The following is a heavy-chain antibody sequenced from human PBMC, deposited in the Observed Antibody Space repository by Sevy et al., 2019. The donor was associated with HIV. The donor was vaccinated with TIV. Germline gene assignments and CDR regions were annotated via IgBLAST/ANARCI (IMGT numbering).Heavy chain of an antibody. CDR2: IYYTGST. CDR1: GGSISTYY. CDR3: AREGSGSSGVDH. J-gene: IGHJ4*02. Sequence: SETLSLNCTVSGGSISTYYWTWIRQSPGKGLEWIGYIYYTGSTNYNPSLKSRVSISVDTSKKRFSLHLRSVTTADTAVYYCAREGSGSSGVDHWGQGILVTVSS. D-gene: IGHD6-19*01. V-gene: IGHV4-59*13.